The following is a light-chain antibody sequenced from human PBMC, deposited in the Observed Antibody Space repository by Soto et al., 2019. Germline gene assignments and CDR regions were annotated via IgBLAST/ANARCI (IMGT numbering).Light chain of an antibody. V-gene: IGKV3-15*01. CDR3: QQFNNWPWT. CDR1: QSVSSN. Sequence: EIVMTQSPATLSVSPGERATLSCRASQSVSSNLAWYQQKPGQAPRLLIYGASTRATGIPARFSGSGSGTEFTLTISSLLSEDYAVYYCQQFNNWPWTFGQGTTVEIK. CDR2: GAS. J-gene: IGKJ1*01.